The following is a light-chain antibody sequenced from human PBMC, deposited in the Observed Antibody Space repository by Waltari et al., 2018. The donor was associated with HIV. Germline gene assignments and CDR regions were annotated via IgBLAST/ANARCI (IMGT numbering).Light chain of an antibody. CDR1: TSNIGKNY. Sequence: QSILTQPPSVSAAPGQTVRILCSGNTSNIGKNYVSWYRRFPETAPRLLIYPDVKRPSVNRDRFAAAKAATAATLVISGLQTADEADYFCGSWDSGLSVAVFGGGTKVTVL. V-gene: IGLV1-51*01. CDR3: GSWDSGLSVAV. J-gene: IGLJ6*01. CDR2: PDV.